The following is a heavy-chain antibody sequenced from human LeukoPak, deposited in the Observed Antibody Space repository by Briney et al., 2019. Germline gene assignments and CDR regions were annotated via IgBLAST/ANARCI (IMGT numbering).Heavy chain of an antibody. D-gene: IGHD3-16*01. CDR1: GYTFTSYY. V-gene: IGHV1-46*01. CDR3: AREIRPGGTEDAFDI. CDR2: INPSGGST. Sequence: AASVKVSCKASGYTFTSYYMHWVRQAPGQGLEWMGIINPSGGSTSYAQKFQGRVTMTRDTSTSTVYMELSSLRSEDTAVYYCAREIRPGGTEDAFDIWGQGTMVTVSS. J-gene: IGHJ3*02.